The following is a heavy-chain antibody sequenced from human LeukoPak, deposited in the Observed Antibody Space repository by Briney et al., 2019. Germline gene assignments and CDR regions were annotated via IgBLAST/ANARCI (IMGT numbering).Heavy chain of an antibody. V-gene: IGHV1-2*02. CDR3: ARVSPSYCSSTSCYADYYYYGMDV. Sequence: ASVKLCCSASGYTFTGYYMHWGREAPGQGLGWMGWINTNSGGTNYAQKFQGRVTMTRDTSISTAYMELSRLRSDDTAVYYCARVSPSYCSSTSCYADYYYYGMDVWGQGTTVTVSS. J-gene: IGHJ6*02. CDR1: GYTFTGYY. D-gene: IGHD2-2*01. CDR2: INTNSGGT.